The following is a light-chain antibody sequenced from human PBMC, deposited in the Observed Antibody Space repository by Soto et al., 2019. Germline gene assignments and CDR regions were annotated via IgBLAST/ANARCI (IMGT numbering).Light chain of an antibody. J-gene: IGKJ5*01. CDR1: QSISSY. Sequence: DIQMTQSPSSLSASVGDRVTITCRASQSISSYLNWYQQKPGKAPKLLIYAASRLQSGVPSRMSGSGSGTDFNLTISSLQPEDFATYYCQQSYSTPITFGQGTRLEIK. V-gene: IGKV1-39*01. CDR2: AAS. CDR3: QQSYSTPIT.